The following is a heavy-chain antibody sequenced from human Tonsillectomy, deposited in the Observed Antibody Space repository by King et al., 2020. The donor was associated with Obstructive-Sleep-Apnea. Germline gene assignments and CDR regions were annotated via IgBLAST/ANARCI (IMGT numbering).Heavy chain of an antibody. Sequence: VQLQESGPGLVKPSQTLSLTCTVSGGFISSGGYYWSWIRQHPGKGLEWIGYIYYSGSTYYNPSLKSRVTISVDTSKNQFSLKLSSVTAADTAVYYCARDGGLGDYFDYWGQGTLVTVSS. CDR1: GGFISSGGYY. V-gene: IGHV4-31*03. CDR2: IYYSGST. J-gene: IGHJ4*02. CDR3: ARDGGLGDYFDY. D-gene: IGHD3-16*01.